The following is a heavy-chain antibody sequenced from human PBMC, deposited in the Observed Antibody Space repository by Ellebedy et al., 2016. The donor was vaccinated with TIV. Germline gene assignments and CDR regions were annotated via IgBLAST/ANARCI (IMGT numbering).Heavy chain of an antibody. V-gene: IGHV3-74*01. CDR2: IDTDGSST. Sequence: GESLKISCAASGFTFDDYALHWVRQAPGKGLVWVSRIDTDGSSTSYADSVKGRFTISRDNAKNTLYLQMNTLRAEDTAVYYCARGGGCGRGDCWAFDCWGQGTLVTVSS. CDR1: GFTFDDYA. D-gene: IGHD2-21*02. CDR3: ARGGGCGRGDCWAFDC. J-gene: IGHJ4*02.